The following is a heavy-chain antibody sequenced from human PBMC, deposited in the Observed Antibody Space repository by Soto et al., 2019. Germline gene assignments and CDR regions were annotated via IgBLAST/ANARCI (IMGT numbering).Heavy chain of an antibody. D-gene: IGHD6-13*01. J-gene: IGHJ4*02. CDR1: GYTFTSYA. V-gene: IGHV1-3*05. CDR3: ARAHGGPGIAEY. CDR2: INAGNGNT. Sequence: QVQLVQSGAEEKKPGASVKVSCKASGYTFTSYATHWVRQAPGQRLEWMGWINAGNGNTKYSQKFQGRVTITRDSSASTAYMELSSLRSEDTAVYYCARAHGGPGIAEYWGQGTLVTVSS.